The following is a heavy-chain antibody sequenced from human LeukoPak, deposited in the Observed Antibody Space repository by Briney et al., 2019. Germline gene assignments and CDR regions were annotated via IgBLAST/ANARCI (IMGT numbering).Heavy chain of an antibody. Sequence: RPSETLSLTCTVSGGSISSSNYYWGWIRQPPGKGLEWIGSIYYSGSTYYNPSLKSRVTISVDTSKNQFSLKLSSVTAADTAVYYCARQLVYSNSWWVDYWGQGTLVTVSS. CDR1: GGSISSSNYY. CDR2: IYYSGST. CDR3: ARQLVYSNSWWVDY. V-gene: IGHV4-39*01. D-gene: IGHD6-13*01. J-gene: IGHJ4*02.